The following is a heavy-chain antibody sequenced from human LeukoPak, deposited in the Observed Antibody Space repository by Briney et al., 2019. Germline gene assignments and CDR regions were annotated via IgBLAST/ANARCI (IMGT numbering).Heavy chain of an antibody. CDR3: ARDIQQYYFDY. J-gene: IGHJ4*02. CDR2: IYYSGST. CDR1: GGSISSSSYY. D-gene: IGHD6-13*01. V-gene: IGHV4-39*02. Sequence: PSETLSLTCTVSGGSISSSSYYWGWIRQPPGKGLEWIGSIYYSGSTYYNPSLKSRVTISVDTSKNQFSLKLSSVTAADTAVYYCARDIQQYYFDYWGQGTLVTVSS.